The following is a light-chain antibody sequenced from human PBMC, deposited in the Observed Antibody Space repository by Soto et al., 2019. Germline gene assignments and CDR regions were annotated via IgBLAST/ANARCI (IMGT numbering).Light chain of an antibody. J-gene: IGKJ1*01. CDR2: DAS. CDR1: QSISSR. CDR3: QQYNSYSVT. Sequence: DIQMTQSPSTLSASVGDRVTITCRASQSISSRLAWYQQKPGKASKFLVYDASNLESGVPSRFSGSGSGTEFTLTISSLQPDDFATYYCQQYNSYSVTFGQGTKVEIK. V-gene: IGKV1-5*01.